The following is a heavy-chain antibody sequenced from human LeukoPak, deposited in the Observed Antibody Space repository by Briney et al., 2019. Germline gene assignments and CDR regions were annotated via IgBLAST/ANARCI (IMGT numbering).Heavy chain of an antibody. CDR3: ARENVPHYYFDY. V-gene: IGHV3-53*01. Sequence: PGGSLRLSCAASGFTFSSYWMHWVRQAPGKGLEWVSVIYSGGSTYYADSVKGRFTISRDNSKNTLYLQMNSLRAEDTAVYYCARENVPHYYFDYWGQGTLVTVSS. CDR1: GFTFSSYW. CDR2: IYSGGST. J-gene: IGHJ4*02.